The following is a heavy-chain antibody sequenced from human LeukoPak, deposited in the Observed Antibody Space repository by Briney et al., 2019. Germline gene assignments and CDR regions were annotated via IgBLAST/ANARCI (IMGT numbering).Heavy chain of an antibody. CDR2: IYYSGST. CDR3: ARAPTYYDSSGYYYGMDV. J-gene: IGHJ6*02. CDR1: GGSISSGGYY. V-gene: IGHV4-31*03. Sequence: PSETLSLTCTVSGGSISSGGYYWSWIRQHPGKGLEWIGYIYYSGSTYYNPSLKSRVTISVDTPKNQFSLKLSSVTAADTAVYYCARAPTYYDSSGYYYGMDVWGQGTTVTVSS. D-gene: IGHD3-22*01.